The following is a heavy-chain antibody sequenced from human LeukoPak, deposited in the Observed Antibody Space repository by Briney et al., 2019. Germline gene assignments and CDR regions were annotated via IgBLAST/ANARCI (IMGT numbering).Heavy chain of an antibody. CDR2: ISGSGGST. D-gene: IGHD3-3*02. J-gene: IGHJ4*02. CDR1: GFTFISYA. Sequence: GGSLRLSCAASGFTFISYAMSWVRQAPVKGLEWVSIISGSGGSTYYADSVKGRFTISRDNSKNTVFLQMNSLRAEDTAVYYCAKSSDWHFDVEIDFWGQGTLVTVSS. CDR3: AKSSDWHFDVEIDF. V-gene: IGHV3-23*01.